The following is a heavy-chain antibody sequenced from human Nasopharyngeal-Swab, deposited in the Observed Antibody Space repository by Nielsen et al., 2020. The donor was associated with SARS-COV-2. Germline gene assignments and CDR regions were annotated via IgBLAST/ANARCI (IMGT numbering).Heavy chain of an antibody. CDR3: AKAQGIRYGLDV. V-gene: IGHV3-30*18. CDR2: ISNDGSNK. Sequence: GGSLRLSCAASGFTFSTYAMHWVRQAPGKGLEWVTLISNDGSNKYYGDPVKGRFTISRDNSRNTLFLQMNSLRPEDTAVYYCAKAQGIRYGLDVWGHGTTVTVSS. J-gene: IGHJ6*02. CDR1: GFTFSTYA.